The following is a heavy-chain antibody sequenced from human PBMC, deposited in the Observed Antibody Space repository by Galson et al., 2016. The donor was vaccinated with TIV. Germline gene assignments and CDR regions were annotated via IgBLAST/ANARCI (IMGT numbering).Heavy chain of an antibody. V-gene: IGHV6-1*01. CDR1: GDSVSGNTAA. CDR3: SRGNWNYGMGGAMDV. D-gene: IGHD1-7*01. CDR2: TYYTSKWNT. Sequence: CAISGDSVSGNTAAWNWVRQSPSRGLEWLGRTYYTSKWNTDYAVSVTGRIIIRPDTSMNQVSLQLSSVIPDDTAVYYCSRGNWNYGMGGAMDVWGQGTTVTVS. J-gene: IGHJ6*02.